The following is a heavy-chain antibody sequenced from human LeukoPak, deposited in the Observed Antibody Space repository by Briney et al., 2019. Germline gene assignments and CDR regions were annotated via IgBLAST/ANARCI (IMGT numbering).Heavy chain of an antibody. Sequence: GGSLRLSCAASGFTFSSYWMHWVRQAPGKGLVWVSRINSDGSSTSYADSVKGRFTISRDNAKNSLYLQMNSLRAEDTALYYCARDRYYGSGSQKPFDYWGQGTLVTVSS. V-gene: IGHV3-74*01. CDR2: INSDGSST. CDR1: GFTFSSYW. CDR3: ARDRYYGSGSQKPFDY. J-gene: IGHJ4*02. D-gene: IGHD3-10*01.